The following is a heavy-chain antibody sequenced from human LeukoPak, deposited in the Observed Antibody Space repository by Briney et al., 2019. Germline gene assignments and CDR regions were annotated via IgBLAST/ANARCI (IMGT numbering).Heavy chain of an antibody. Sequence: GASVKGSCKASGYTFTAYYMHGLRQAPVQGLEWIGYINPNSGGTNYAQKFQGRVTMTRDTSISTAYMELSSLRSDDTAVYYCTRYPREGGNYWGQGTLVTVSS. D-gene: IGHD1-26*01. V-gene: IGHV1-2*02. J-gene: IGHJ4*02. CDR3: TRYPREGGNY. CDR1: GYTFTAYY. CDR2: INPNSGGT.